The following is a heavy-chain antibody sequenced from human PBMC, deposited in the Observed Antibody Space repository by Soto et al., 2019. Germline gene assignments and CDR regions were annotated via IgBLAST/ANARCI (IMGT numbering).Heavy chain of an antibody. J-gene: IGHJ4*02. V-gene: IGHV4-38-2*02. CDR2: IYHSGST. D-gene: IGHD1-26*01. CDR3: ARDGPAFSGSYYLY. Sequence: ETLSVTCAVSGYSISSGYYWCCIRQPPGKGLEWIGSIYHSGSTYYNPSLKSRVTISVDTSKNQFSLKLSSVTAADTAVYYCARDGPAFSGSYYLYWGQGTLVTVSS. CDR1: GYSISSGYY.